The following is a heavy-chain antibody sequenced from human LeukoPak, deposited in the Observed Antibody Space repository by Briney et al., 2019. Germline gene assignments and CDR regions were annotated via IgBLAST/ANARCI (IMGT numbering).Heavy chain of an antibody. CDR1: GFAFSFFA. Sequence: GGSLKLSCEASGFAFSFFAMSWLRQPPGKGLEWVSTINANSGTRSYAASVRGRFTISRDNSKNTVYLQLNSLRAEDTAVYYCARANEDLADRYGDNSYYYGMDVWGQGTTVTVSS. D-gene: IGHD4-17*01. CDR2: INANSGTR. V-gene: IGHV3-23*01. J-gene: IGHJ6*02. CDR3: ARANEDLADRYGDNSYYYGMDV.